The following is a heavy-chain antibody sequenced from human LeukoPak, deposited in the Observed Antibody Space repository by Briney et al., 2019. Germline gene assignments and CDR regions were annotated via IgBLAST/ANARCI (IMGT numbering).Heavy chain of an antibody. CDR1: GYTFTNYD. J-gene: IGHJ4*02. CDR3: ARGSRYCSSDNCYHFDY. CDR2: MNPTSGKA. V-gene: IGHV1-8*01. D-gene: IGHD2-2*01. Sequence: ASVKVSCKASGYTFTNYDVNWVRQATGQGLEWVGWMNPTSGKAGHAQKFQGRVTLTSNNPIGTAYMEISSLRSEDTAVYYCARGSRYCSSDNCYHFDYWGQGTLVTGSS.